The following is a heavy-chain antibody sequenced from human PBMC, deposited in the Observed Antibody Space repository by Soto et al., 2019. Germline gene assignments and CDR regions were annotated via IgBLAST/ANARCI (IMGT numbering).Heavy chain of an antibody. CDR1: GGSISSYY. CDR3: ASEWDYGDYVYFQH. J-gene: IGHJ1*01. Sequence: SETLSLTCTVSGGSISSYYWSWIRQPPGKGLEWIGYIYYSGSTNYNPSLKSRVTISVDTSKNQFSLKLSSVTAADTAVYYCASEWDYGDYVYFQHWGQGTLVTVSS. V-gene: IGHV4-59*08. D-gene: IGHD4-17*01. CDR2: IYYSGST.